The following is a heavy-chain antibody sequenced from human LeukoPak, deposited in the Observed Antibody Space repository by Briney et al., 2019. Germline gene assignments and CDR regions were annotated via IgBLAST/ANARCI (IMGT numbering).Heavy chain of an antibody. CDR1: GFTFSSYS. J-gene: IGHJ4*02. D-gene: IGHD2-2*01. CDR2: ISSSSSTI. CDR3: ARSALLTADPFDY. V-gene: IGHV3-48*04. Sequence: GGSLRLSCAASGFTFSSYSMNWVRQAPGKGLEWVSYISSSSSTIYYADSVKGRFTISRDNAKNSLYLQMNSLRAEDTAIYYCARSALLTADPFDYWGQGTLVTVSS.